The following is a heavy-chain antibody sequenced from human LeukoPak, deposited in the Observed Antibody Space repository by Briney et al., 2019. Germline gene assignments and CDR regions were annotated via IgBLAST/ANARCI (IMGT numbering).Heavy chain of an antibody. CDR1: GFTFSSYG. J-gene: IGHJ4*02. V-gene: IGHV3-30*02. CDR3: ARDMAQQLALPDY. D-gene: IGHD6-13*01. Sequence: GGSLRLSCAASGFTFSSYGMHWVRQAPGKGLEWVAFIRYDGSNKYYADSVKGRFTISRYNSKNTLYLQMNSLRVEDTAVYYCARDMAQQLALPDYWGQGTLVTVSS. CDR2: IRYDGSNK.